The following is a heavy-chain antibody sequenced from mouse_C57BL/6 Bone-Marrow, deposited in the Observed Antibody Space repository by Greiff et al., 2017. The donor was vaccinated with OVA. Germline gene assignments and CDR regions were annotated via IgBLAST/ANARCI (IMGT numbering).Heavy chain of an antibody. CDR3: AREGGLRAWFAY. CDR2: IDPSDSYT. Sequence: VQLQQPGAELVKPGASVKLSCKASGYTFTSYWMQWVKQRPGQGLEWIGEIDPSDSYTNYNQKFKGKATLTVDTSSSTAYMQLSSLTSEDSAVYYCAREGGLRAWFAYWGQGTLVTVSA. V-gene: IGHV1-50*01. D-gene: IGHD1-1*01. J-gene: IGHJ3*01. CDR1: GYTFTSYW.